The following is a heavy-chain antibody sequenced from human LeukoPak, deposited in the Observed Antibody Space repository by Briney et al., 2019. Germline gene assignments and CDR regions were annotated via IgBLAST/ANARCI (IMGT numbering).Heavy chain of an antibody. V-gene: IGHV3-73*01. Sequence: PGGSLRLSCAASGFTFSGSAMHRVRQASGKGLEWVGRIRSKANSYATAYAASVKGRFTISRDDSKNTAYLQMNSLRAEDTAVYYCARELSSYGPTYYGMDVWGQGTTVTVSS. CDR1: GFTFSGSA. D-gene: IGHD5-18*01. CDR2: IRSKANSYAT. J-gene: IGHJ6*02. CDR3: ARELSSYGPTYYGMDV.